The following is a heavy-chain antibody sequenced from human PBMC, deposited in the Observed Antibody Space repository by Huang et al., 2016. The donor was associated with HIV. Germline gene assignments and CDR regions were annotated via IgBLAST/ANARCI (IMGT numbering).Heavy chain of an antibody. J-gene: IGHJ4*02. V-gene: IGHV3-30*02. CDR2: IRFDGGNK. D-gene: IGHD2-21*02. CDR3: ATDLGGYSFDY. CDR1: GFSFSHYG. Sequence: QEQLVESGGGVVQPGGSLRLSCATSGFSFSHYGMHWVRQGPGKGLGWVAFIRFDGGNKHYADSAKGRFTISRDNSKKMLFLEMNSLRGDDTAFYYCATDLGGYSFDYWGQGALVSVSS.